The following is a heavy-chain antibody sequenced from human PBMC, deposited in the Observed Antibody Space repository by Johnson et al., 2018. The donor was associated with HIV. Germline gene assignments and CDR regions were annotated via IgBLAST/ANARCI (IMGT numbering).Heavy chain of an antibody. CDR3: AREGWILDRNDAFDI. D-gene: IGHD3/OR15-3a*01. J-gene: IGHJ3*02. CDR1: GFPFSRYG. V-gene: IGHV3-7*01. Sequence: MLLVESGGGVVQPGRSLRLSCAASGFPFSRYGMHWVRQAPGKGLEWVANIKHDGRENTYVDTVKGRFIISRDSAKNSLYLQMNSLRAEDTAVYYCAREGWILDRNDAFDIWGQGTMVTVSS. CDR2: IKHDGREN.